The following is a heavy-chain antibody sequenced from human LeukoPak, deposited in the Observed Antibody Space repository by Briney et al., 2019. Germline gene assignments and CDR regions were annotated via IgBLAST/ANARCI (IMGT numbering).Heavy chain of an antibody. J-gene: IGHJ4*02. V-gene: IGHV4-59*01. CDR2: IRYSGTT. CDR3: ARVSSGGYFHTYYFDY. D-gene: IGHD3-22*01. CDR1: GGSICGYY. Sequence: SETLSLTCTVSGGSICGYYWSWIRQPPGKGLEWIGYIRYSGTTNYSPSLKSRATISVDTSKNQFSLNLISVTAADTAIYYCARVSSGGYFHTYYFDYWGQGTLVTVSS.